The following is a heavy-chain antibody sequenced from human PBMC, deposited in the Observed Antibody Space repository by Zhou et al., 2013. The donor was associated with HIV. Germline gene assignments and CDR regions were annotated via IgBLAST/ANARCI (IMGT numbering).Heavy chain of an antibody. D-gene: IGHD6-19*01. CDR2: INPNSGGT. J-gene: IGHJ1*01. CDR1: GYTFTGYY. CDR3: DERSGPRAVAGVGAEYFQH. V-gene: IGHV1-2*02. Sequence: QVQLVQSGAEVKKPGASVKVSCKASGYTFTGYYMHWVRQAPGQGLEWMGWINPNSGGTNYAQKFQGRVTMTRDTSISTVYMEVNRLRSDDTAVYYCDERSGPRAVAGVGAEYFQHWGHGHPWSTVS.